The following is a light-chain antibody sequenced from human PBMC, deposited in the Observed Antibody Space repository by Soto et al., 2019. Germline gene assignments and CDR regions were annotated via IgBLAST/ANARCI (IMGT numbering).Light chain of an antibody. J-gene: IGLJ1*01. Sequence: QSALTQPRSVSGSPVQSVTISCTGTSSDVGGYNYVSWYQQHPRKAPQLRIYDVRKRPSGVPDRCSGSNSGNTASLTISALQAADEADYDCCSYAGSYTSVFGTGTKLTVL. CDR2: DVR. CDR1: SSDVGGYNY. V-gene: IGLV2-11*02. CDR3: CSYAGSYTSV.